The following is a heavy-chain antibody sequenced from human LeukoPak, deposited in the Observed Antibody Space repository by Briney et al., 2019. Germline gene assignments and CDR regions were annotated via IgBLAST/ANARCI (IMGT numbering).Heavy chain of an antibody. J-gene: IGHJ1*01. CDR3: ARDLGGPSAEYFQH. Sequence: GGCLRLSCAASGFTFSSYSMNWVRQAPGKGLEWVSYISSSSSTIYYADSVKGRFTISRDNAKNSLYLQMNSLRAEDTAVYYCARDLGGPSAEYFQHWGQGTLVTVSS. V-gene: IGHV3-48*04. CDR2: ISSSSSTI. D-gene: IGHD1-26*01. CDR1: GFTFSSYS.